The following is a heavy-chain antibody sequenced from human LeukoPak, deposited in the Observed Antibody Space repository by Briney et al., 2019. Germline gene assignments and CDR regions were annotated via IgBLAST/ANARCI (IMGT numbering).Heavy chain of an antibody. Sequence: SETLSLTCTVSGGSISSYYWSWIRQPAGKGLEWIGRIYTSGSTNYNPSLKSRVTMSVDTPKNQFSLKLSSVTAADTAVYYCARADSYSSGLDAFDIWGQGTMVTVSS. D-gene: IGHD6-19*01. J-gene: IGHJ3*02. CDR2: IYTSGST. CDR1: GGSISSYY. CDR3: ARADSYSSGLDAFDI. V-gene: IGHV4-4*07.